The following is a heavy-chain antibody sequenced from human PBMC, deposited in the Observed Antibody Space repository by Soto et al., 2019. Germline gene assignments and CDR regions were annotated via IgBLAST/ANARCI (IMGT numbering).Heavy chain of an antibody. V-gene: IGHV3-15*07. CDR2: IKSTTDCGTT. Sequence: EVQLVESGGGLVKPGGSLRLSCAASGFTFSNAWMNWFRQAPGKGLEWGGRIKSTTDCGTTDYAAPVKGRVTLSQDDSKNTLYLQMNSLKTEDTAGYYCILRGPYSFDSWGQGTLVTVSS. CDR1: GFTFSNAW. J-gene: IGHJ4*02. CDR3: ILRGPYSFDS. D-gene: IGHD5-12*01.